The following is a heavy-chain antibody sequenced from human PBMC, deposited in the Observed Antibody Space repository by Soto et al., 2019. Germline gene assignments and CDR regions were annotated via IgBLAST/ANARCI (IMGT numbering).Heavy chain of an antibody. J-gene: IGHJ6*02. Sequence: ASVKVSCKASGYTFTDYHVHWVRQAPGQGLEWMGWINPYNGATNYAQKFQGRVSLTRDTSISTAHLELNSLKSDDTAMYYCATTSGQYSSPMYAMDLWGQGTTVTVSS. CDR3: ATTSGQYSSPMYAMDL. CDR1: GYTFTDYH. D-gene: IGHD6-19*01. CDR2: INPYNGAT. V-gene: IGHV1-2*02.